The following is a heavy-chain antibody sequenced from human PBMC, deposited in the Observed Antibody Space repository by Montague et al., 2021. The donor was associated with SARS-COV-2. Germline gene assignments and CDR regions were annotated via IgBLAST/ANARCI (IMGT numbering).Heavy chain of an antibody. Sequence: LSLAYTVSGGSISRGYYYWSWIRLPAGKGLEWIGRIYRSGSPNYNPSLESRVVLSVDTSRNQFSMKMTSVTAADTAMYYCARGVDTGVVTVTGGFDSWGQGTLVIVSS. CDR2: IYRSGSP. J-gene: IGHJ4*02. CDR3: ARGVDTGVVTVTGGFDS. D-gene: IGHD5-18*01. CDR1: GGSISRGYYY. V-gene: IGHV4-61*02.